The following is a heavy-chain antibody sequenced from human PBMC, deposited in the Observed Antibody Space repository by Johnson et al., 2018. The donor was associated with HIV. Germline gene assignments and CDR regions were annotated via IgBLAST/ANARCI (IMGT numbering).Heavy chain of an antibody. D-gene: IGHD3-3*01. CDR2: ISYDGSNK. V-gene: IGHV3-30*04. CDR1: GFTFRNYA. Sequence: QVQLVESGGGVVQPGGSLRLSCAPSGFTFRNYAMHWVRQAPGKGLEWLAVISYDGSNKDYAESVKGRFSISRDNSKNTIYLQMNSLRAEDTAVYYCARDGLEVDAFDIWGQGTMVTVSS. CDR3: ARDGLEVDAFDI. J-gene: IGHJ3*02.